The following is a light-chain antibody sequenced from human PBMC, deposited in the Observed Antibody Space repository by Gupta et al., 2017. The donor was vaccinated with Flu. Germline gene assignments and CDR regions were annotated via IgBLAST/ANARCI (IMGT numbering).Light chain of an antibody. Sequence: QSVLTQPPSASGTPGQRVTISCSGSSSNIGSNTVNWYQQLPGTAPKLLIYRNNQRPSGVPDRFSGSKAGTSDSRAIRGLQSEDEAEDDWEAWADSLKAVVFGGGTKLTVL. CDR2: RNN. J-gene: IGLJ2*01. V-gene: IGLV1-44*01. CDR1: SSNIGSNT. CDR3: EAWADSLKAVV.